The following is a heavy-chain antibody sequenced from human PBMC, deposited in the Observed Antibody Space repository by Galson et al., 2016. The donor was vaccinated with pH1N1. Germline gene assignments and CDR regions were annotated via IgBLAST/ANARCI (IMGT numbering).Heavy chain of an antibody. D-gene: IGHD1-14*01. CDR3: TRENHHKFDY. Sequence: SLRLSCAASGFTFSGFYTDWVRQAPGKGLEWVGRITKRPEGYTTQDATSVKGRFIISRDDSKDLLYLQMNSLKTEDTAVYYCTRENHHKFDYWGQGTLVTVSS. J-gene: IGHJ4*02. CDR1: GFTFSGFY. V-gene: IGHV3-72*01. CDR2: ITKRPEGYTT.